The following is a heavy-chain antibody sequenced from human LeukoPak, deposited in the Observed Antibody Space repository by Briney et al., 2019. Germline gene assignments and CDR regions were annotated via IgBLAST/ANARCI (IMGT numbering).Heavy chain of an antibody. CDR2: INHSGST. Sequence: PSETLSLTCAVYGGSFSGYYWSWIRQPPGRGLEWIGEINHSGSTNYNPSLKSRVTISVDTSKNQFSLKLSSVTAADTAVYYCARTEDSSSWYWYYYYGMDVWGQGTTVTVSS. D-gene: IGHD6-13*01. V-gene: IGHV4-34*01. CDR3: ARTEDSSSWYWYYYYGMDV. CDR1: GGSFSGYY. J-gene: IGHJ6*02.